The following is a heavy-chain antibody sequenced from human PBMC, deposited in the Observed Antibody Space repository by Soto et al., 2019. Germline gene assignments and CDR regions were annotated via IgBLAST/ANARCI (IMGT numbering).Heavy chain of an antibody. D-gene: IGHD3-10*01. J-gene: IGHJ4*02. V-gene: IGHV2-5*01. Sequence: QITLKESGPTLVKPTQTLTLTCTFSGFSLRTSGVGVGWIRQPPGKALEWLALIYWNDNNLYSPSLKSRLTTTKNTSKNQVVLTMTNMDTVDTATYYCVPRRGGFGELLYWGQGTLVTVSS. CDR3: VPRRGGFGELLY. CDR1: GFSLRTSGVG. CDR2: IYWNDNN.